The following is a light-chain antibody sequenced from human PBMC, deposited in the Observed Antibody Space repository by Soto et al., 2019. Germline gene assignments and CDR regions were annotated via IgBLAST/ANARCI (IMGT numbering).Light chain of an antibody. CDR2: SNN. J-gene: IGLJ2*01. V-gene: IGLV1-44*01. CDR1: SSNIGTNT. Sequence: QSVLTQPPSASGTPGQRVTISCSGSSSNIGTNTVNWYQHLPGSAPKLLIYSNNQRPSGVPDRFSGSKSGTSASLAISGLQPDDEADYYCAAWDGLLDVVLFGGGTKLTVL. CDR3: AAWDGLLDVVL.